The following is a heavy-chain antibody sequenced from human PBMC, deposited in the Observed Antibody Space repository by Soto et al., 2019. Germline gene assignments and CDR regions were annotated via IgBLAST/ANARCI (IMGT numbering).Heavy chain of an antibody. CDR3: ASHYYDSSGYYYSLYYYYGMDV. J-gene: IGHJ6*02. V-gene: IGHV1-3*01. D-gene: IGHD3-22*01. Sequence: QVQLVQSGAEVKKPGASVKVSCKASGYTFTSYAMHWVRQAPGQRLEWMGWINAGNGNTKYSQKFQGRVTITRDTSASTAYMELSSLRSEDTAVYYCASHYYDSSGYYYSLYYYYGMDVWGQGTTVTVSS. CDR1: GYTFTSYA. CDR2: INAGNGNT.